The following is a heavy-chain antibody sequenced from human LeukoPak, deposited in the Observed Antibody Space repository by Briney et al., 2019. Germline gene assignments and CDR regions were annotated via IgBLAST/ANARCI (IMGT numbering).Heavy chain of an antibody. CDR2: IYYSGST. Sequence: ASETLSLTCTVSGGSISSSSYYWGWIRQPPGKGLEWIGSIYYSGSTYYNPSLKSRVTISVDTSKNQFSLKLSSVTAADTAVYYCARQEDYYYMDVWGKGTTVTVSS. V-gene: IGHV4-39*01. J-gene: IGHJ6*03. CDR1: GGSISSSSYY. CDR3: ARQEDYYYMDV.